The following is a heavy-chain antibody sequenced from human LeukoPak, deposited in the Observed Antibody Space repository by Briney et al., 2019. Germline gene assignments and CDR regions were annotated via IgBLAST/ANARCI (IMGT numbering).Heavy chain of an antibody. CDR1: GYTLTGYY. CDR2: INPNSGGT. Sequence: ASVKVSCKASGYTLTGYYTHWVRQAPGQGLEWMGWINPNSGGTNYAQKFQGRVTMTRDTSISTAYMELSRLRSDDTAVYYCARPIERITGAFDIWGQGTMVTVSS. J-gene: IGHJ3*02. CDR3: ARPIERITGAFDI. D-gene: IGHD3-3*01. V-gene: IGHV1-2*02.